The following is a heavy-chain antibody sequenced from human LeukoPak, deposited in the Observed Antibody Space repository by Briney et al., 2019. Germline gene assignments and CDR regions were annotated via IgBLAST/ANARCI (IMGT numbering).Heavy chain of an antibody. D-gene: IGHD3-3*01. Sequence: PGGSLRLSCAASGFTFSSYAMSWVRQAPGKGLEWVSAISGSGGSTYYADSVKGRFTISRDNSKNTLYLQMNSLRAEDTAVYYCAKSNAIFGVVVDAFDIWGQGTMVTVSS. CDR2: ISGSGGST. CDR3: AKSNAIFGVVVDAFDI. CDR1: GFTFSSYA. J-gene: IGHJ3*02. V-gene: IGHV3-23*01.